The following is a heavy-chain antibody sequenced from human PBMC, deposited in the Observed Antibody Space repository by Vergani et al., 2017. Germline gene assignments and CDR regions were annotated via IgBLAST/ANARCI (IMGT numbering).Heavy chain of an antibody. V-gene: IGHV4-59*01. CDR1: GGPISSYY. J-gene: IGHJ4*02. CDR2: TYYSGST. Sequence: QVQLQESGPGLVKPSETLSLTCTVSGGPISSYYWSWIRQPPGKGLEWIGSTYYSGSTNYNPSLKSRVTISVDTSKNQFSLKLSAVTAADTAVYYCARESVDTAMVFDYWGQGTLVTVSS. D-gene: IGHD5-18*01. CDR3: ARESVDTAMVFDY.